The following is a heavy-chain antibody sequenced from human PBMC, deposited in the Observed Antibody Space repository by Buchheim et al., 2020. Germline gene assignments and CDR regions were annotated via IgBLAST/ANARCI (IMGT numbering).Heavy chain of an antibody. D-gene: IGHD3-16*01. Sequence: QVQLQESGPGLVKPSQTLSLTCTVSGGSVSVGSYYWTWIRQPAGRGLEWIGRIYTTGITNYNPSLKSRVTISADRSKNQFSLSLGSVTAADTAVYYCARETWGVGEYCWGQGIL. V-gene: IGHV4-61*02. J-gene: IGHJ4*02. CDR1: GGSVSVGSYY. CDR3: ARETWGVGEYC. CDR2: IYTTGIT.